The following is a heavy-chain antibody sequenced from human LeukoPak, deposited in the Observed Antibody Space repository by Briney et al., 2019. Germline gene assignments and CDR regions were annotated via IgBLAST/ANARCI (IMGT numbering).Heavy chain of an antibody. V-gene: IGHV3-23*01. J-gene: IGHJ1*01. Sequence: GGSLRLSCVASGFTFSTYAMGWVRQAPGKGLEWVSAISGSGGSTYHADSVKGRFTISRDNSKNTLYLQMNSLRAEDTAVYYCAKDLSGSYGAEYFQHWGQGTLVTVSS. D-gene: IGHD1-26*01. CDR2: ISGSGGST. CDR3: AKDLSGSYGAEYFQH. CDR1: GFTFSTYA.